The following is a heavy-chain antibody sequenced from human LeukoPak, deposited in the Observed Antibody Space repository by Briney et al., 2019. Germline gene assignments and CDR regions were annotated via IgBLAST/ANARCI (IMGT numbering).Heavy chain of an antibody. Sequence: GGSLRLSCTASGFTFGDYVVSWFRQAPGKGLEWVGFIRTKAYGGTAEYAASVKGRFTISRDDSESIAYLQMNSLRTEDTAVYYCARGSDTVFGVARDGFDSWGQGTLVTVSS. V-gene: IGHV3-49*03. D-gene: IGHD3-3*01. CDR1: GFTFGDYV. J-gene: IGHJ4*02. CDR3: ARGSDTVFGVARDGFDS. CDR2: IRTKAYGGTA.